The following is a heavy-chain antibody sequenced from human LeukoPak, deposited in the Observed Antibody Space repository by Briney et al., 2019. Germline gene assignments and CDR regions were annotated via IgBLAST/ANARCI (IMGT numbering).Heavy chain of an antibody. J-gene: IGHJ4*02. CDR2: ISGHDGNT. V-gene: IGHV1-18*01. CDR3: VRDAYGSGKGFFDY. D-gene: IGHD3-10*01. CDR1: GYTFTSYG. Sequence: ASVKVSYKASGYTFTSYGFSWVRQAPGQGLEWVGWISGHDGNTKYAQKYQGRVTMTTETSTSTAYMELSSLGSDDTAVYYCVRDAYGSGKGFFDYWGQGTLVTVSS.